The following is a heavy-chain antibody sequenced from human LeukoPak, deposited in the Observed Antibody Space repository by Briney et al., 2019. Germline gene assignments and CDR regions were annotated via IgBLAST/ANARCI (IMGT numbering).Heavy chain of an antibody. D-gene: IGHD5-18*01. V-gene: IGHV4-38-2*02. Sequence: PSETLSLTCTVSGYSISSGYYWGWIRQPPGKGLEWIGSIYHSGSTYYNPSLKSRVTISVDTSKSQFSLKLSSVTAADTAVYYCARDRGYSYGSDYWGQGTLVTASS. CDR3: ARDRGYSYGSDY. CDR2: IYHSGST. CDR1: GYSISSGYY. J-gene: IGHJ4*02.